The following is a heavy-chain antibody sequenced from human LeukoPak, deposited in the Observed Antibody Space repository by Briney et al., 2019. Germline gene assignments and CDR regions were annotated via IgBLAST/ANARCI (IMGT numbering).Heavy chain of an antibody. CDR3: ARTRLRLGTAAFDI. D-gene: IGHD4-17*01. J-gene: IGHJ3*02. CDR1: GGTFSSYA. Sequence: GASVKVSCKASGGTFSSYAISWVRQAPGQGLEWMGRIIPIFGTANYAQKFQGRVTITADESTSTAYMELSSLRSEDTAVYYCARTRLRLGTAAFDIWGQGTMVTVSS. V-gene: IGHV1-69*13. CDR2: IIPIFGTA.